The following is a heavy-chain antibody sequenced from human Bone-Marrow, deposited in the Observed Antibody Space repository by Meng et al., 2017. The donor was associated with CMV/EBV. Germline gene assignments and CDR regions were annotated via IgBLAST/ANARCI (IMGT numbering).Heavy chain of an antibody. V-gene: IGHV5-51*01. J-gene: IGHJ3*02. D-gene: IGHD2-8*02. CDR2: IYPRDSDT. CDR3: ARLTGQRHAFDI. CDR1: GYSFTNYW. Sequence: GESLKISCKGSGYSFTNYWIGWVRRMPGKGLEWMGIIYPRDSDTRYSPSFQGQVLISVDKSISTAFLQWGSLKTSDTAMYFCARLTGQRHAFDIWGPGTMVTVSS.